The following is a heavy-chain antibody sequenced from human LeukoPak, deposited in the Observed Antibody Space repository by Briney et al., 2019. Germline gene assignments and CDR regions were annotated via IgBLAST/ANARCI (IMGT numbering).Heavy chain of an antibody. V-gene: IGHV1-2*02. CDR2: ITPNSGGT. CDR1: VYTFPGFY. D-gene: IGHD3-22*01. Sequence: AASVKVSCKASVYTFPGFYIHWVRQAPGQGLEWRGCITPNSGGTNYAQKFQGRVTMTRDTSISTAYMELGTLRSDDTAVYNCARVTYYYDSSMAYWGQGTLVTVSS. J-gene: IGHJ4*02. CDR3: ARVTYYYDSSMAY.